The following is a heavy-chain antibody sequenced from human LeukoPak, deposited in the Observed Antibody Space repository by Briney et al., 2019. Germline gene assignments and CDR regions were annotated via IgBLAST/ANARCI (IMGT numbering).Heavy chain of an antibody. CDR3: ANAAAPLAHYYMDV. CDR2: ISGSGGST. V-gene: IGHV3-23*01. Sequence: GGSLRLSCAASGFTFSSYAMSWVRQAPGKGLEWVSAISGSGGSTYYADSVKGRFTISRANSKNTLYLQMNSLRAEDTAVYYCANAAAPLAHYYMDVWGKGTTVTVSS. J-gene: IGHJ6*03. CDR1: GFTFSSYA. D-gene: IGHD2-2*01.